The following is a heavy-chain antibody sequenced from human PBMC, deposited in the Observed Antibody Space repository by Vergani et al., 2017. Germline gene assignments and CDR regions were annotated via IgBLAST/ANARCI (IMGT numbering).Heavy chain of an antibody. CDR3: AKEGVRGVTRYNWFDP. CDR1: GFTFSSYA. J-gene: IGHJ5*02. CDR2: ISGSGGST. V-gene: IGHV3-23*01. Sequence: EVQLLASGGGLVQPGGSLRLSCAASGFTFSSYAMSWVRQAPGKGLEWVSAISGSGGSTYYADSVKGRFTISRDNSKNTLYLQMNSLRAEDTAVYYCAKEGVRGVTRYNWFDPWGQGTLVTVSS. D-gene: IGHD3-10*01.